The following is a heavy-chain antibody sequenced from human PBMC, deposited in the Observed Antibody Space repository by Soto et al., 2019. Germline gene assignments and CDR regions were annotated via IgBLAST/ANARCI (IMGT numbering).Heavy chain of an antibody. CDR2: INPSGGST. D-gene: IGHD2-21*02. CDR3: ARDLWGYCGTDCYQLDV. CDR1: GYTFTSYY. J-gene: IGHJ6*02. V-gene: IGHV1-46*01. Sequence: ASVKVSCKASGYTFTSYYMHWVRQAPGQGLEWMGIINPSGGSTSYAQKFQGRVTMTRDTSTSTVYMELSSLRSEDTAVYYCARDLWGYCGTDCYQLDVWGQGTTVTVSS.